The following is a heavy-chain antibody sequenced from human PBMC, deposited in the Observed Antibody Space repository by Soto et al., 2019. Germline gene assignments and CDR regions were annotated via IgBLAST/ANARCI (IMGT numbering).Heavy chain of an antibody. J-gene: IGHJ4*02. CDR2: IYYRGNT. CDR3: ARLEGLATISYYFDY. V-gene: IGHV4-39*01. Sequence: SETLPLTCSVSGDSINSDSYYWGWIRQPPGKGLEWIGSIYYRGNTYYNPSLKTRVTISLDKSKSQFSLKLNSVTAADSAVYFCARLEGLATISYYFDYWGQGTLVTVSS. CDR1: GDSINSDSYY. D-gene: IGHD3-9*01.